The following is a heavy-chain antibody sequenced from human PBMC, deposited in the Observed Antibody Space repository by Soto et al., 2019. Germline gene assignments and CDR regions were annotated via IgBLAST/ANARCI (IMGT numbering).Heavy chain of an antibody. Sequence: ASVKVSCKASGYTFINYGINWVRQAPGQGLEWMGWISAYNGNTNYAQKLQGRVTMTTDTSTSTAYMELRSLRSDDTAVYFCARGWFGEFLYYLDYWGQGTLVTVSS. V-gene: IGHV1-18*01. CDR3: ARGWFGEFLYYLDY. J-gene: IGHJ4*02. CDR2: ISAYNGNT. D-gene: IGHD3-10*01. CDR1: GYTFINYG.